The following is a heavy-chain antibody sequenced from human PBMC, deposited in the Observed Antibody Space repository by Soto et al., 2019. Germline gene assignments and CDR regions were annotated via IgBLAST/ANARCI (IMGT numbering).Heavy chain of an antibody. V-gene: IGHV3-72*01. Sequence: QLVESGGGLVQPGGSLKLSCVGSGFVFSEYYVDWVRQGPGKGLEWVARSRNRANTYSTQYAPSVKGRFIISRDNSRNSVSMQMNSLKIDDTAVYYCAGSGAHPFEFWGPGAPVSVSS. CDR3: AGSGAHPFEF. CDR1: GFVFSEYY. J-gene: IGHJ4*02. CDR2: SRNRANTYST. D-gene: IGHD5-12*01.